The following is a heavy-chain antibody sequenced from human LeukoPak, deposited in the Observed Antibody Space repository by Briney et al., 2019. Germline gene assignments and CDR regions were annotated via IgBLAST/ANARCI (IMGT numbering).Heavy chain of an antibody. J-gene: IGHJ4*02. D-gene: IGHD2-15*01. CDR2: ISWNSGSI. CDR1: GFTFDDYA. V-gene: IGHV3-9*01. CDR3: VRDTWVGY. Sequence: SGRSLRLSCAASGFTFDDYAMHWVRQAPGKGLEWVSGISWNSGSIGYADSVKGRFTISRDNAKNSLYLQMNSLRAEDTAVYYCVRDTWVGYWGQGTLVTVSS.